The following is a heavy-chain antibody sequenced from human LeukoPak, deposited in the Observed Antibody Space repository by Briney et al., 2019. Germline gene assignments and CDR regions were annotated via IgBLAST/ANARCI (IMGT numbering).Heavy chain of an antibody. CDR3: ARGKPLPLMAHYFDY. J-gene: IGHJ4*02. CDR1: GFTFSSYS. V-gene: IGHV3-21*01. D-gene: IGHD3-16*02. Sequence: GGSLRLSCAASGFTFSSYSMNWVRQAPGKGLERVSSISGSSTYIYYADSVKGRFTISRDNAKNSLYLQMNSLRAEDTAIYYCARGKPLPLMAHYFDYWGQGTLLSVSS. CDR2: ISGSSTYI.